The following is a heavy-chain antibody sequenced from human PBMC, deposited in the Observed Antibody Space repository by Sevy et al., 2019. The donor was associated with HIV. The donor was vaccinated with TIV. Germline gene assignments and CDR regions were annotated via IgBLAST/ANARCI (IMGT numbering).Heavy chain of an antibody. Sequence: ASVKVSCQTSGGTFSNHITNWVRQAPGHEFEWVGGILPVFGTTNYAQRFRGRVTFAADDSTRTHYMELSSLRSDDTAFYYCAKGMQFSFMLSQVPLTAFESWGQGTLVTVSS. CDR2: ILPVFGTT. J-gene: IGHJ4*02. CDR3: AKGMQFSFMLSQVPLTAFES. D-gene: IGHD3-16*02. V-gene: IGHV1-69*13. CDR1: GGTFSNHI.